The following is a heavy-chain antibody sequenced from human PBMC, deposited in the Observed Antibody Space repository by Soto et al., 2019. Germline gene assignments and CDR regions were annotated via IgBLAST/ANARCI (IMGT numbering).Heavy chain of an antibody. CDR1: GDSVSSRNYQ. Sequence: QVQLQESGPGLVKPSETLSLTCSVSGDSVSSRNYQWSWIRQPPGKGLEWIGYFSYSVTTNYNPSLKSRVPLSVDTSKNQFPLRLSSVTAADTAVYYCARDNWGSLDYWGQGALVTVSS. CDR2: FSYSVTT. V-gene: IGHV4-61*01. D-gene: IGHD7-27*01. J-gene: IGHJ4*02. CDR3: ARDNWGSLDY.